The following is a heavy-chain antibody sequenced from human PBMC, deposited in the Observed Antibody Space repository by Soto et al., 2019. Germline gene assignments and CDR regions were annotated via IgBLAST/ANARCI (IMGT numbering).Heavy chain of an antibody. Sequence: PSQILPLTCTVSGGYTSSNTVHWSRILQPPGKGLEWIGSIYHSGSTYYNPSLKSRVTISVDTSKNQFSLQLSSVTAADTVVYYCARSYYYTNWFDPWGQGTLVTV. CDR2: IYHSGST. V-gene: IGHV4-39*07. CDR1: GGYTSSNTVH. D-gene: IGHD3-22*01. CDR3: ARSYYYTNWFDP. J-gene: IGHJ5*02.